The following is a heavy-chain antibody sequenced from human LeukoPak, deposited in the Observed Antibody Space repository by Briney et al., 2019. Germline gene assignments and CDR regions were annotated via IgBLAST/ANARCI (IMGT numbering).Heavy chain of an antibody. CDR2: ISYDGSNK. V-gene: IGHV3-30-3*01. CDR1: GFTFSSYA. CDR3: ARDVYYDSSGSFDY. D-gene: IGHD3-22*01. Sequence: GRSLRLSCAASGFTFSSYAMHWVRQAPGKGLEWVAVISYDGSNKYYADSVKGRFTISRDNSKNTLYLQMNSLRAEDTAVYYCARDVYYDSSGSFDYWGQGTLVTVSS. J-gene: IGHJ4*02.